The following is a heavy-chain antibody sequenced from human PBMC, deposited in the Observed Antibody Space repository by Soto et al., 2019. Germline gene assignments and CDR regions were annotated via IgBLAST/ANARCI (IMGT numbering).Heavy chain of an antibody. D-gene: IGHD3-22*01. CDR3: ARVYYDSSGTHRFDP. Sequence: GGSLRLSCAASGFTFSSYSMHWVRQAPGKGLEWVSSISSSSSYIYYADSVKGRFTISRDNAKNSLYLQMNSLRAEDTAVYYCARVYYDSSGTHRFDPWGQGTLVTVSS. J-gene: IGHJ5*02. CDR2: ISSSSSYI. CDR1: GFTFSSYS. V-gene: IGHV3-21*01.